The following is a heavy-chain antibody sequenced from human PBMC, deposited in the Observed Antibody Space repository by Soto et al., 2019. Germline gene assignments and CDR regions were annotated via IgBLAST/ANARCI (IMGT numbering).Heavy chain of an antibody. J-gene: IGHJ6*02. CDR1: GFTFSSYG. V-gene: IGHV3-33*01. CDR3: ARELGEQWLVYYYYGMDV. CDR2: IWYDGSNK. Sequence: QVQLVESGGGVVQPGRSLRLSCAASGFTFSSYGMHWVRQAPGKGLEWVAVIWYDGSNKYYADSVKGRFTISRDNSKNTLYLQMNSLRAEDTAVYYCARELGEQWLVYYYYGMDVWSQGTTVTVSS. D-gene: IGHD6-19*01.